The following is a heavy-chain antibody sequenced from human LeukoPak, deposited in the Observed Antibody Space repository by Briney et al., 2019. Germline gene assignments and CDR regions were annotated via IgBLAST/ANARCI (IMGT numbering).Heavy chain of an antibody. J-gene: IGHJ4*02. V-gene: IGHV3-23*01. CDR3: AKVKRGIAAAGTMDN. D-gene: IGHD6-13*01. CDR1: GFTFSTYA. Sequence: PGGSLRLSCAASGFTFSTYAMSWVRQAAGKGLEWVSLISGSGGGTYYADSVKGRFTISRDNSKNTLYLQMNSLRAEDTAVYYCAKVKRGIAAAGTMDNWGQGTLVTVSS. CDR2: ISGSGGGT.